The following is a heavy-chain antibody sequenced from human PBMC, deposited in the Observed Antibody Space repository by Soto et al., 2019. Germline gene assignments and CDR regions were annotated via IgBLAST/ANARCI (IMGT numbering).Heavy chain of an antibody. CDR1: GGSISSGGYY. CDR3: ARGRDGYQPNWFDT. V-gene: IGHV4-31*03. Sequence: PSEPLSLTCTVSGGSISSGGYYWSWIRQHPGKGLEWTGYIYYSGRTNYNQSLKSRVTISVDPSKNQFSLKLNSVTAAVTVVYYCARGRDGYQPNWFDTWGLGTLVTVSS. D-gene: IGHD5-18*01. CDR2: IYYSGRT. J-gene: IGHJ5*02.